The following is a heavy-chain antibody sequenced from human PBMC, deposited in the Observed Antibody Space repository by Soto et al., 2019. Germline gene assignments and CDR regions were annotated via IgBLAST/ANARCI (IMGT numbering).Heavy chain of an antibody. J-gene: IGHJ4*02. D-gene: IGHD1-26*01. Sequence: PGGSLRLTCAASGFPFSSYNMNWVRQTPGRGLVWVSAISGSGGGTYYADSVKGRFTISRDNCNNTLYLQMNSLRADDTAVYYGAGGGGSYLPDYWGQGTQVTVSS. V-gene: IGHV3-23*01. CDR2: ISGSGGGT. CDR3: AGGGGSYLPDY. CDR1: GFPFSSYN.